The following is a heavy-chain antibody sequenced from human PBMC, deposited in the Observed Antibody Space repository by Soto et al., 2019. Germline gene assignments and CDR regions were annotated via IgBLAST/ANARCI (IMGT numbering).Heavy chain of an antibody. J-gene: IGHJ4*02. Sequence: QVQLVQSGAEVRKPGSSVRVSCKASGGSFNRHTISWVRQAPGQGLEWMGWVSAYNGNTKYAQNVQGRVTMTTDRSTSTAYMELRSLRSDDTAVYYCARAGGTQLFDYWGQGTLVTVSS. D-gene: IGHD1-1*01. CDR2: VSAYNGNT. CDR3: ARAGGTQLFDY. V-gene: IGHV1-18*01. CDR1: GGSFNRHT.